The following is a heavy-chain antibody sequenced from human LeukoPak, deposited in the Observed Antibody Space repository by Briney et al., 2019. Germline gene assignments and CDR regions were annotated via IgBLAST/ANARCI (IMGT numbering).Heavy chain of an antibody. V-gene: IGHV4-39*07. Sequence: TPSETLSLTCTVSGGSISSSSYYWGWIRQPPGKGLEWIGSIYYSGSTYYNPSLKSRVTISVDTSKNQFSLKLSSVTAADTAVYYCARAIVGALGFDPWGQGTLVTVSS. CDR2: IYYSGST. CDR1: GGSISSSSYY. D-gene: IGHD1-26*01. J-gene: IGHJ5*02. CDR3: ARAIVGALGFDP.